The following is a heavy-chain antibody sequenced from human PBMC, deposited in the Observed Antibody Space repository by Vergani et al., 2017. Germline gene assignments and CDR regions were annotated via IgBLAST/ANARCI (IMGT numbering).Heavy chain of an antibody. CDR3: AKTLRGNDYVWGSYHLDY. V-gene: IGHV3-30*18. D-gene: IGHD3-16*01. J-gene: IGHJ4*02. CDR2: ISYDGSNK. CDR1: GFTFSSYG. Sequence: QVQLVESGGGVVQPGRSLRLSCAASGFTFSSYGMHWVRQAPGKGLEWVAVISYDGSNKYYADSVKGRFTISRDNSKNTLYLQMNSLRAEDTAVYYCAKTLRGNDYVWGSYHLDYWGQGTLVTVSS.